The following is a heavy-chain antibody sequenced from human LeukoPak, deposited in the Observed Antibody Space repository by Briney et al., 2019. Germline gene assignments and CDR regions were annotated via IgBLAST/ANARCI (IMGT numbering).Heavy chain of an antibody. CDR3: ARGLMVAYFDY. D-gene: IGHD3-10*01. Sequence: PSETLSLTCAVYGGSFSGYYWSWIRQPPGKGLEWTGEINHSGSTNYNPSLKSRVTISVDTSKNQLSLKLSSVTAADTAVYYCARGLMVAYFDYWGQGTLVTVSS. J-gene: IGHJ4*02. CDR2: INHSGST. CDR1: GGSFSGYY. V-gene: IGHV4-34*01.